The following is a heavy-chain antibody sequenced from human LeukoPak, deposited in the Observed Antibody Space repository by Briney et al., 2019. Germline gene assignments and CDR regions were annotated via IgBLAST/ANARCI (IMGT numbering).Heavy chain of an antibody. V-gene: IGHV1-18*01. CDR2: ISAYNGNT. CDR3: ARGKFRLSDSWFDP. CDR1: GYTFTSYG. D-gene: IGHD3-16*01. Sequence: ASVKVSCKASGYTFTSYGISWVRQAPGQGLEWMGWISAYNGNTNYAQKLQGRVTMTTDTSTSTAYLELRSLRSDDTAVYYCARGKFRLSDSWFDPWGQGTLVTVPS. J-gene: IGHJ5*02.